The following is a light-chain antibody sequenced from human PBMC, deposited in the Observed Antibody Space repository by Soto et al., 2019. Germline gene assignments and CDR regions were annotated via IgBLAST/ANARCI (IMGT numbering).Light chain of an antibody. CDR2: GAS. Sequence: EIVLTQSPGTLSLSPGERATLSCRASQSVSSSYLAWYQQKPGQAPRLLIYGASSRATGIPDRFSGSGSGTDFTITISRLEPEDFAGYYCQQYGSSPRTFGQGTKVEI. CDR3: QQYGSSPRT. J-gene: IGKJ1*01. V-gene: IGKV3-20*01. CDR1: QSVSSSY.